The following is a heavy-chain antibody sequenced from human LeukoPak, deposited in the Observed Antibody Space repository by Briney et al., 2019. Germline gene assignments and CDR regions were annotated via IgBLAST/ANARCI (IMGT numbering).Heavy chain of an antibody. V-gene: IGHV3-23*01. D-gene: IGHD3-10*01. CDR3: AKKIDSGSYPLDY. CDR1: GLIFSNFA. CDR2: ITGTSGRT. Sequence: GGSLRLSCGASGLIFSNFAMAWVRQAPGKGLEWLSLITGTSGRTYYAASVKGRFTISRDNSKSTLYLQTTSLRAEDTGVYYCAKKIDSGSYPLDYWGQGTLVTISS. J-gene: IGHJ4*02.